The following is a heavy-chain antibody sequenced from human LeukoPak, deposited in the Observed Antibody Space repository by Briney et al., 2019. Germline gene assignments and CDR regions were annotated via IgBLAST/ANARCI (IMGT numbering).Heavy chain of an antibody. CDR2: INPKTGAA. CDR3: ARGAEAETSPLDY. Sequence: ASVKVSCKASGYIFSDYYMHWVRQAPGQGLEWLGWINPKTGAADYAQQFRGRSTMTRDTSINTDYMEMKRVTSDDTAVYYCARGAEAETSPLDYWGQGTLVTVSS. D-gene: IGHD6-13*01. CDR1: GYIFSDYY. J-gene: IGHJ4*02. V-gene: IGHV1-2*02.